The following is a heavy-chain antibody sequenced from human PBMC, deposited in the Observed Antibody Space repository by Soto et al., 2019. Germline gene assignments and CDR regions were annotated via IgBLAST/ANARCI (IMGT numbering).Heavy chain of an antibody. CDR2: ISYDGSNK. V-gene: IGHV3-30-3*01. CDR3: ARAQGGVSGTHYFDY. D-gene: IGHD1-7*01. Sequence: PGGSLRLSCAASGFTFSSYAMHWVRQAPGKGLEWVAVISYDGSNKYYADSVKGRFTISRDNSKNTLYLQMNSLRAEDTAVYYCARAQGGVSGTHYFDYWGQGTLVTVSS. J-gene: IGHJ4*02. CDR1: GFTFSSYA.